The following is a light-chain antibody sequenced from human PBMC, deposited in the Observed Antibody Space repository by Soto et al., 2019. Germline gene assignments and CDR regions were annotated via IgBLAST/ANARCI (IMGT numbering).Light chain of an antibody. CDR1: SSNIGSNT. CDR2: SNN. CDR3: AAWDDSLNGYV. Sequence: SVLTQPPSASGTPGQRVTISCSGSSSNIGSNTVNWYQQLPGTAPKLLIYSNNQRPSGVPDRFSGSKSGTSASLAISGLQSEDEADYNCAAWDDSLNGYVFGTGTKVPV. V-gene: IGLV1-44*01. J-gene: IGLJ1*01.